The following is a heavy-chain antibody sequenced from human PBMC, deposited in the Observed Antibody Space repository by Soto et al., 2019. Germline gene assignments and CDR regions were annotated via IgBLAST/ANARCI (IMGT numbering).Heavy chain of an antibody. CDR3: AREGTGTTIGSYYFDY. J-gene: IGHJ4*02. CDR1: GFTFSSYA. D-gene: IGHD1-7*01. Sequence: QVQLVESGGGVVQPGRSLRLSCAASGFTFSSYAMHWVRQAPGKGLEWVAVISYDGSNKYYADSVKGRFTISRDNSKNRLYLQMNSLRAEDTAVYYCAREGTGTTIGSYYFDYWGQGTLVTVSS. CDR2: ISYDGSNK. V-gene: IGHV3-30-3*01.